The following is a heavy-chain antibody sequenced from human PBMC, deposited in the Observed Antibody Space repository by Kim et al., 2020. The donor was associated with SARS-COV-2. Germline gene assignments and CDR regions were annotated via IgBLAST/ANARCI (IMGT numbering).Heavy chain of an antibody. D-gene: IGHD5-12*01. J-gene: IGHJ6*02. Sequence: ADSVKGRFTISRDNAKNSLYLQMNSLRAEDTALYYCAKGGIVATLGYGMDVWGQGTTVTVSS. CDR3: AKGGIVATLGYGMDV. V-gene: IGHV3-9*01.